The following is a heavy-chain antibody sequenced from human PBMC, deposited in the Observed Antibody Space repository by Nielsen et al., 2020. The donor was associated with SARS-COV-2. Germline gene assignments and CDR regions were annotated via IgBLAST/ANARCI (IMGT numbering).Heavy chain of an antibody. CDR1: GFTFSSYA. J-gene: IGHJ4*02. CDR2: IKQDGSEK. CDR3: AILGDAPGY. V-gene: IGHV3-7*03. D-gene: IGHD1-26*01. Sequence: GESLKISCAASGFTFSSYAMSWVRQAPGKGLEWVANIKQDGSEKYYVGSVKGRFTISRDNAKNSLYLQMNSLRAEDTAVYYCAILGDAPGYWGQGTLVTRLL.